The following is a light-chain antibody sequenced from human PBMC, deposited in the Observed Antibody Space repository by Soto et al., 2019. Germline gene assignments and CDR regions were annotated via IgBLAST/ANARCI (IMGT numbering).Light chain of an antibody. Sequence: DVKMTQSPSTLSASVGDRVTITCRASQSISNWLAWYQQKPGKAPKLLISDASRLQSGVPSRFSGSGSGTEFTLTISSLQPDDFATYYCQQYNSYSTFGQGTKLEIK. J-gene: IGKJ2*01. CDR3: QQYNSYST. CDR1: QSISNW. V-gene: IGKV1-5*01. CDR2: DAS.